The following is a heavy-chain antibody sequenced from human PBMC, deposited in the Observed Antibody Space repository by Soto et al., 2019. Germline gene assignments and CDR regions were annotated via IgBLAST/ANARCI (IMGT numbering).Heavy chain of an antibody. CDR1: GFNVMSYW. Sequence: GGSLRLSCAVSGFNVMSYWMSWVRQAPGKGLEWVANIKQDGSEKYYVDSVKGRFTISRDNAKNSLYLQMNSLRAEDTAVYYCARTLMVRGVMSYYYYGMDVWGQGTTVTVSS. J-gene: IGHJ6*02. CDR3: ARTLMVRGVMSYYYYGMDV. V-gene: IGHV3-7*01. D-gene: IGHD3-10*01. CDR2: IKQDGSEK.